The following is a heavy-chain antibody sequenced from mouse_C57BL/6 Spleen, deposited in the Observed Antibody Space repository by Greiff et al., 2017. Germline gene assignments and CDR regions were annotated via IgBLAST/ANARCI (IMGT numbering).Heavy chain of an antibody. J-gene: IGHJ2*01. CDR1: GYSITSGYY. CDR3: ARGGTFDD. Sequence: ESGPGLVKPSQSLSLTCSVTGYSITSGYYWNWIRQFPGNKLEWMGYLSYDGSNNYNPSLKNRISITRDTSKNQFFLKLNSVTTEDTATYYCARGGTFDDWGQGTTLTVSS. V-gene: IGHV3-6*01. CDR2: LSYDGSN. D-gene: IGHD3-3*01.